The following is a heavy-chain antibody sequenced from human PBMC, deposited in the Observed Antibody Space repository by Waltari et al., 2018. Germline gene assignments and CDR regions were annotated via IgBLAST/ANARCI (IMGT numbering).Heavy chain of an antibody. CDR2: IYHSGRT. D-gene: IGHD6-13*01. J-gene: IGHJ6*03. Sequence: QVQLQESGPGLVKPSETLSLTCAVSGYSISSGYYWGWIRQPPGKGLEWIGNIYHSGRTHYNPALKSRVTISVDTSKTQFSLKLSSVTAADTAVYYCARRAAITAAGPTYYMDVWGKGTTVTVSS. V-gene: IGHV4-38-2*01. CDR1: GYSISSGYY. CDR3: ARRAAITAAGPTYYMDV.